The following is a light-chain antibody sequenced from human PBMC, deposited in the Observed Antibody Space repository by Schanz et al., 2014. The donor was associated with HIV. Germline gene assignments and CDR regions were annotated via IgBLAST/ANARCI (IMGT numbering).Light chain of an antibody. J-gene: IGKJ3*01. CDR1: QSVSSSY. CDR3: QQYGSS. Sequence: ETVLTQSPGSLSLSPGDRATLSCRASQSVSSSYLAWYQQKVGQAPRLLIYGASSRATGISDRFSGSGSGTDFTLTISRLGPEDFAVYYCQQYGSSFGPGTKVEIK. V-gene: IGKV3-20*01. CDR2: GAS.